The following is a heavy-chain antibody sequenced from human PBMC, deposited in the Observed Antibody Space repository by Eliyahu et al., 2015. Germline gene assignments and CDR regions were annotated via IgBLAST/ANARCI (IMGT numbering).Heavy chain of an antibody. CDR1: GGTFSSYX. J-gene: IGHJ6*02. CDR2: IIPIFGTA. D-gene: IGHD2-2*01. CDR3: ASTGRYCSSTSCYGAGGMDV. Sequence: QVQLVQSGAEVKKPXSSVXVSCKASGGTFSSYXIXWVRXAPGQGLEXXGGIIPIFGTANYAQKFQGRVTITADESTSTAYMELSSLRSEDTAVYYCASTGRYCSSTSCYGAGGMDVWGQGTTVTVSS. V-gene: IGHV1-69*01.